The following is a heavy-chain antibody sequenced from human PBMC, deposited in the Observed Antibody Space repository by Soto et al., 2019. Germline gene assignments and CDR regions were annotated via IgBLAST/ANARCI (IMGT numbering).Heavy chain of an antibody. CDR3: ARDYSWVITILRMDV. Sequence: EVQLVESGGGLVKPGGSLRLSCAASGFTFSSYSMNWVRQAPGKGLEWVSSISSSSSYIYYADSVKGRFTISRDNAKNSLYLQMNSLRAEDTAVYYCARDYSWVITILRMDVWGQGTTVTVSS. D-gene: IGHD3-3*01. CDR2: ISSSSSYI. V-gene: IGHV3-21*01. CDR1: GFTFSSYS. J-gene: IGHJ6*02.